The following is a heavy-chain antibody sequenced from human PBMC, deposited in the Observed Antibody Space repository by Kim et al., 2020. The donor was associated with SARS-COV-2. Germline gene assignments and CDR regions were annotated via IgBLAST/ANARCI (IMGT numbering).Heavy chain of an antibody. V-gene: IGHV3-48*03. CDR3: ARESVTGTDAFDI. CDR1: GFTFDSYE. D-gene: IGHD6-19*01. Sequence: GGSLRLSCAASGFTFDSYEINWVRQAPGKGLEWVSYISDSGSTTYYADSVKGRFTVSRDNAKNSLFLQMNSLRADDTAVYYCARESVTGTDAFDIWGQGTLVTVSS. J-gene: IGHJ3*02. CDR2: ISDSGSTT.